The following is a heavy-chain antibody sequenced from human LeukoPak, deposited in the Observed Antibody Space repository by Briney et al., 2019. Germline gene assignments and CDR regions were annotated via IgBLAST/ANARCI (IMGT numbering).Heavy chain of an antibody. Sequence: PSETLSLTCAVYGGSFSGYYWSWIRQPPGKGLEWIGEINHSGSTNYNPSLKSRVTISVDTSKNQFSLKLSSVTAADTAVYYCARDRLETTVVTPFYYYYMDVWSKGTTVTVSS. CDR3: ARDRLETTVVTPFYYYYMDV. J-gene: IGHJ6*03. V-gene: IGHV4-34*01. CDR2: INHSGST. CDR1: GGSFSGYY. D-gene: IGHD4-23*01.